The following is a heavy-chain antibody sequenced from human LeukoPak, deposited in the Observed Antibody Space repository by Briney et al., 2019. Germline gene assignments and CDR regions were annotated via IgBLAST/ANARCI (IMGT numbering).Heavy chain of an antibody. CDR1: GYSISSGYY. CDR3: ARAATYYYGSGSYYKGMAFDI. CDR2: IYYSGST. J-gene: IGHJ3*02. Sequence: TSETLSLTCTVSGYSISSGYYWSWIRQPPGKGLEWIGYIYYSGSTNYNPSLKSRVTISVDTSKNQFSLKLSSVTAADTAVYYCARAATYYYGSGSYYKGMAFDIWGQGTMVTVSS. D-gene: IGHD3-10*01. V-gene: IGHV4-61*01.